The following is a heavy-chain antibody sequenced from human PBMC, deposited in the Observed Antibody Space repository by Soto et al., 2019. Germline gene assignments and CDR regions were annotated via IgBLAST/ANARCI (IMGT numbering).Heavy chain of an antibody. V-gene: IGHV3-33*01. CDR3: ARDRHDYLWGTYRYRGVDY. Sequence: QVQLVESGGGVVQPGRSLRLSCAASGFTFCSYGMHWVRQAPGKGLEWVAVIWYDGSNKYYADSVKGRFTISRDNSENTLYLHMNSLRAEDTAVYYCARDRHDYLWGTYRYRGVDYWGQGSLVSVSS. CDR1: GFTFCSYG. CDR2: IWYDGSNK. D-gene: IGHD3-16*02. J-gene: IGHJ4*02.